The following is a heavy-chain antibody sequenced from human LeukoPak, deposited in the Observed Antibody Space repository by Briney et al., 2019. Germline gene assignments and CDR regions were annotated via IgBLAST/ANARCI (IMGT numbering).Heavy chain of an antibody. V-gene: IGHV4-30-2*01. CDR3: ARVLTGYSSSWSDY. J-gene: IGHJ4*02. CDR2: IYHSGST. D-gene: IGHD6-13*01. Sequence: SETLSLTCAVSGGSISSGGYSWSWIRQPPGKGLEWIGYIYHSGSTYYNPSLKSRVTISVDRSKNQFSLKLSSVTAADTAVYYCARVLTGYSSSWSDYWGQGTLVTVSS. CDR1: GGSISSGGYS.